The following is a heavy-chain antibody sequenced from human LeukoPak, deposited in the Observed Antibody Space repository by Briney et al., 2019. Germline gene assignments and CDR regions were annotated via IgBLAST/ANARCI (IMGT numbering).Heavy chain of an antibody. Sequence: ASVKVSCKASGYTFTSSGISWVRQAPGQGLEWMGWISAYNGNTNYAQKLQGRVTMTTDTSTSTAYMELRSLRSDDTAVYYCARGPSSSWYAEYFQHWGQGTLVTVSS. CDR3: ARGPSSSWYAEYFQH. J-gene: IGHJ1*01. CDR2: ISAYNGNT. CDR1: GYTFTSSG. V-gene: IGHV1-18*01. D-gene: IGHD6-13*01.